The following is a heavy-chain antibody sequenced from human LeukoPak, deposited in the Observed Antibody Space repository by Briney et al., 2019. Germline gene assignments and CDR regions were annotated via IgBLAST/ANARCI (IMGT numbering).Heavy chain of an antibody. CDR3: ARDFEQQLPQGS. J-gene: IGHJ4*02. CDR2: IWYDGSNK. Sequence: GGSLRLSCAASGFTFSSYGMHWVRPAPGKGLEWVAVIWYDGSNKYYADSVKGRFTISRDNSKNTLYLQMNSLRAEDTAVYYCARDFEQQLPQGSWGQGTLVTVSS. D-gene: IGHD6-13*01. V-gene: IGHV3-33*01. CDR1: GFTFSSYG.